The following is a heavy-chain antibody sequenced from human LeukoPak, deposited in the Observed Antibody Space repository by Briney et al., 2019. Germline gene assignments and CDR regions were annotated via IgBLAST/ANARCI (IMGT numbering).Heavy chain of an antibody. D-gene: IGHD6-13*01. CDR3: AKGSSSWYNYFDY. V-gene: IGHV3-53*05. CDR1: GFTVSSNY. J-gene: IGHJ4*02. Sequence: GGSLRLSCAASGFTVSSNYMSWVRQAPGKGLEWVSVIYSGGSTYYADSVKGRFTISRDNSKNTLYLQMNSLRAEDTAVYYCAKGSSSWYNYFDYWGQGTLVTVSS. CDR2: IYSGGST.